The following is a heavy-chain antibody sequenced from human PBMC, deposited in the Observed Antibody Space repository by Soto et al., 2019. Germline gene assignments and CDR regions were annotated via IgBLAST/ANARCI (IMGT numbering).Heavy chain of an antibody. CDR1: GGSISISGLY. CDR2: VYYTGTT. D-gene: IGHD3-16*01. CDR3: ARLKRAYFISTYNWFGP. J-gene: IGHJ5*02. V-gene: IGHV4-39*02. Sequence: SETLSLTCNVSGGSISISGLYCGWIRQAPGKGLEWIGSVYYTGTTDYNPSGKSRVTISVDTLKNHFSLKVSSVTAADTSVYYCARLKRAYFISTYNWFGPWGQG.